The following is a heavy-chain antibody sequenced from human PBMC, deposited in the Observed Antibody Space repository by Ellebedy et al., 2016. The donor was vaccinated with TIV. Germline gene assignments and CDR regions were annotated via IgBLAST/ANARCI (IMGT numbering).Heavy chain of an antibody. D-gene: IGHD2-2*02. Sequence: GESLKISCAASGFTFSSYAMSWVRQAPGKGLEWVSAIRGSGVSTYYADSVKGRFTISRDNSKNTLYLQMNSLRAEDTAVYYCAKDPGYCSSTSCYRYCQHWGQGTLVTVSS. CDR3: AKDPGYCSSTSCYRYCQH. J-gene: IGHJ1*01. CDR1: GFTFSSYA. V-gene: IGHV3-23*01. CDR2: IRGSGVST.